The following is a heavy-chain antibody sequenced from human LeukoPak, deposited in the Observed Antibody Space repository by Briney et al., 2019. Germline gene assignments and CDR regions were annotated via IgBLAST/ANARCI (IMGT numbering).Heavy chain of an antibody. J-gene: IGHJ6*03. CDR3: ARAPFEYCSSTSCYLYYYYYYMDV. Sequence: ASVKVSCKASGYTFTGYYMHWVRQAPGQGLEWMVWINPNSGGTNYAQKFQGRVTMTRDTSISTAYMELSSLRSEDTAVYYCARAPFEYCSSTSCYLYYYYYYMDVWGKGTTVTVSS. CDR2: INPNSGGT. V-gene: IGHV1-2*02. D-gene: IGHD2-2*01. CDR1: GYTFTGYY.